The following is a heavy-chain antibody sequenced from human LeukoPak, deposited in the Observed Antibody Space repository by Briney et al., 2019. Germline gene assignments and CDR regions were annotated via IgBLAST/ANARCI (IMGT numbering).Heavy chain of an antibody. Sequence: GGSLRLSCAASGFTFSTYSMNWVRQAPGRGLEWVSCISSSSSYIYYADSVKGRFTISRDNAKNSLYLHMNSLRAEDTAVYYCASIAVGGYWGQGTLVTVSS. CDR2: ISSSSSYI. D-gene: IGHD6-19*01. J-gene: IGHJ4*02. CDR3: ASIAVGGY. V-gene: IGHV3-21*01. CDR1: GFTFSTYS.